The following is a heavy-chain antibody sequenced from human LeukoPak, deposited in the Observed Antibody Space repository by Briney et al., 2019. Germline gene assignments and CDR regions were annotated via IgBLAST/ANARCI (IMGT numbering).Heavy chain of an antibody. CDR1: GGSISSYY. Sequence: SETLSLTCTVSGGSISSYYWSWIRQPPGKGLEWIGYIYYSGSTNYNPSLKSRVTISVNTSKNQFSLKLSSVTAADTAVYYCARGMYSSPFDYWGQGTLVTVSS. D-gene: IGHD6-13*01. V-gene: IGHV4-59*01. CDR2: IYYSGST. CDR3: ARGMYSSPFDY. J-gene: IGHJ4*02.